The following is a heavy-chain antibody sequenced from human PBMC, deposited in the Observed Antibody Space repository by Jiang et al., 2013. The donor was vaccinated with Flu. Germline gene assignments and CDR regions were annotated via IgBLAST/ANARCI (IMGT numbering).Heavy chain of an antibody. D-gene: IGHD3-10*01. CDR2: IYYSGST. CDR3: ARDMVQGVIGGMDV. J-gene: IGHJ6*02. Sequence: TLSLTCTVSGGSISSYFWSWIRQPPGKGLEWIGYIYYSGSTQXNPSLKSRVSMSVDTSKNHFSLRLSSVTAADTAVYYCARDMVQGVIGGMDVWGQGTTVTVSS. V-gene: IGHV4-59*01. CDR1: GGSISSYF.